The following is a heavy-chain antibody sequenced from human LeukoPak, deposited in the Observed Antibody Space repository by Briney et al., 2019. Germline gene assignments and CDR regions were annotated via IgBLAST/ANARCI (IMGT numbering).Heavy chain of an antibody. V-gene: IGHV3-23*01. CDR3: AKEQDYDILTGYYGSFDY. CDR2: ISGSGGST. CDR1: GFTFSSYA. J-gene: IGHJ4*02. Sequence: GGSLRLSCAASGFTFSSYAMSWVRQAPGKGLEWVSAISGSGGSTYYADSEKGRFTISRDNSKNTLYLQMNSLRAEDTAVYYCAKEQDYDILTGYYGSFDYWGQGTLVTVSS. D-gene: IGHD3-9*01.